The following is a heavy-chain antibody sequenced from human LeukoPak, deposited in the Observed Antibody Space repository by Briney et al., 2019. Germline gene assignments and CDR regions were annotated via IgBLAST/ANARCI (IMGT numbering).Heavy chain of an antibody. D-gene: IGHD1-26*01. J-gene: IGHJ3*02. Sequence: PSETLSLTCTVSGGSISSGSYYWSWIRQPAGKGLEWIGRIYTSGSTNYNPSLKSRVTISVDTSKNQFPLKLSSVTAADTAVYYCARRKKSGSYAYAFDIWGQGTMVTVSS. CDR2: IYTSGST. CDR3: ARRKKSGSYAYAFDI. V-gene: IGHV4-61*02. CDR1: GGSISSGSYY.